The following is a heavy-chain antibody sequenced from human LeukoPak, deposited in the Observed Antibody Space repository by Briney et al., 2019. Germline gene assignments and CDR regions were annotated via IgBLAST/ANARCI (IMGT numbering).Heavy chain of an antibody. CDR1: GFTFSSYE. D-gene: IGHD5-18*01. J-gene: IGHJ4*02. Sequence: GGSLRLSCAASGFTFSSYEMNWVRQAPGKGQEWVSYISSSGSTIYYADSVKGRFTISRDNAKNSLYLQMNSLRAEDTAVYYCARDRPAMDTIWGQGTLVTVSS. CDR2: ISSSGSTI. CDR3: ARDRPAMDTI. V-gene: IGHV3-48*03.